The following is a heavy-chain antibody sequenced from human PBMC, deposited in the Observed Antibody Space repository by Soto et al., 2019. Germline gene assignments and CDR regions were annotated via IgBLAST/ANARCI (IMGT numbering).Heavy chain of an antibody. V-gene: IGHV3-30-3*01. J-gene: IGHJ6*02. CDR1: GFTFSIYA. CDR3: ARDRGGGGYYGVDV. Sequence: QEQLVESGGGVVQPGRSLRLSCAASGFTFSIYAMHWVRQAPGKGLEWVAVISYDGNNKYYADSVKGRFTISRDNSKKALYLQMNSLRVKDTAVYYCARDRGGGGYYGVDVWGQGTTVTVSS. D-gene: IGHD2-15*01. CDR2: ISYDGNNK.